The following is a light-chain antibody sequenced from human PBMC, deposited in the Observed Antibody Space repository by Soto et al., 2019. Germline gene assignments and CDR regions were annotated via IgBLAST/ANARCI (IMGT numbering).Light chain of an antibody. Sequence: EIVMPQSPATLSVSPGERATFSCRASQSVNTNLAWYQQMPGQAPRIIIYGASSRATGIPDRFSGSGSGTDFTLTISRLEPEDFAVYYCQQHGSSPITVGQGTRLEIK. J-gene: IGKJ5*01. CDR3: QQHGSSPIT. V-gene: IGKV3-20*01. CDR2: GAS. CDR1: QSVNTN.